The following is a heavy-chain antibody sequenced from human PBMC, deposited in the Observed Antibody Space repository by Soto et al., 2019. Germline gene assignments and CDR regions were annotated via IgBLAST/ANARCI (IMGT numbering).Heavy chain of an antibody. J-gene: IGHJ4*02. Sequence: GGSLRLSCAASGFTFSSYAMHWVRQAPGKGLEWVAVISYDGSNKYYADSVKGRFTISRDNSKNTLYLQMNSLRAEDTAVYYCARPSAFRGSYLDYWGQGTLVTVSS. CDR2: ISYDGSNK. CDR3: ARPSAFRGSYLDY. CDR1: GFTFSSYA. D-gene: IGHD3-16*02. V-gene: IGHV3-30-3*01.